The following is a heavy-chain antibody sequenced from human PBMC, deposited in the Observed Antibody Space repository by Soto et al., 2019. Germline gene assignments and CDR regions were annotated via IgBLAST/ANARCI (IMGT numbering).Heavy chain of an antibody. CDR1: GFTFSSYA. CDR2: ISGSGGST. CDR3: AKGGASIAARPEVPSQSFDI. D-gene: IGHD6-6*01. J-gene: IGHJ3*02. Sequence: LRLSCAASGFTFSSYAMSWVRQAPGKGLEWVSAISGSGGSTYYADSVKGRFTISRDNSKNTLYLQMSSLRAEDTAVYYCAKGGASIAARPEVPSQSFDIWGQGTMVTVSS. V-gene: IGHV3-23*01.